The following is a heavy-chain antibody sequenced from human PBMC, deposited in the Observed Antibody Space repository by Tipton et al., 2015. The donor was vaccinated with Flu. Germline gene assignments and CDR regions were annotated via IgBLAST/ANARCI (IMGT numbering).Heavy chain of an antibody. V-gene: IGHV4-39*07. CDR2: IFYSGNS. CDR3: ARRDYSNYVSEPKNWFDS. CDR1: GDSIRSSNHY. D-gene: IGHD4-11*01. J-gene: IGHJ5*01. Sequence: TLSLTCAVSGDSIRSSNHYWGWIRQPPGKGLEWIGNIFYSGNSNHNPSLKSRVTMSVDTSKNQFSLKVSSVTAADTAVYFCARRDYSNYVSEPKNWFDSWGQGALVIVSS.